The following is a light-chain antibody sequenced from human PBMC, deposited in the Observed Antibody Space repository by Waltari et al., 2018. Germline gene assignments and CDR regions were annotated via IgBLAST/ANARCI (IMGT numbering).Light chain of an antibody. CDR3: QQYNDYSWT. CDR2: RGS. V-gene: IGKV1-5*03. Sequence: DIQMTQSPYTLSASVGDRVILTCLASQNILRYLAWYQQKPGKASTLLVDRGSNLETGVPSRFSGSGSGTEFTLTISSLQPDDFATYYCQQYNDYSWTFGQGTKVEI. CDR1: QNILRY. J-gene: IGKJ1*01.